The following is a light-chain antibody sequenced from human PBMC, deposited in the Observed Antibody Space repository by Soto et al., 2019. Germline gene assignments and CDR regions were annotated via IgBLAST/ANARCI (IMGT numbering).Light chain of an antibody. CDR2: DSS. V-gene: IGKV3D-15*01. Sequence: VISQSAANLSVSPGEGVTLSCRASQTVATNLAWYQLKPGQAPRLLIYDSSTRATCIPATFSGSGSGTQFSLTIRSLQSEDSAVYFCQQYYQWGLSFGGGTKVDIK. CDR3: QQYYQWGLS. CDR1: QTVATN. J-gene: IGKJ4*01.